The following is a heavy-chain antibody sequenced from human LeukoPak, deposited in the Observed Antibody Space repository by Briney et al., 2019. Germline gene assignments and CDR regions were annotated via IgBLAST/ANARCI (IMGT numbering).Heavy chain of an antibody. CDR2: IFPIFGTA. V-gene: IGHV1-69*06. CDR3: ARATPSMVRGVIITAGYFQH. Sequence: SVYVSCTVSGGTFSSYAFSWVRQPPGQGLEWMGGIFPIFGTANYAQKFQGRVTITADKSTSTAYMELSSLRSEDTAVYYCARATPSMVRGVIITAGYFQHWGQGTLVTVSS. CDR1: GGTFSSYA. D-gene: IGHD3-10*01. J-gene: IGHJ1*01.